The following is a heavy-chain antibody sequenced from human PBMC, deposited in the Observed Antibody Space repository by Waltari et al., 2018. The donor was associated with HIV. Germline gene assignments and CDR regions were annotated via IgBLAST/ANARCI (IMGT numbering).Heavy chain of an antibody. CDR3: ARDGGRRGPFGY. V-gene: IGHV3-7*01. CDR1: GFTFSKYW. CDR2: IKQDGSEK. D-gene: IGHD3-3*01. Sequence: EVQLVESGGGLVQPGGSLRLSCAASGFTFSKYWMSWVRQAPGKWLEGVGNIKQDGSEKYDVDSLKGRFTISRDNDKNSVDLQMNGLRAEDTAVYYCARDGGRRGPFGYWGQGTLVTVSS. J-gene: IGHJ4*02.